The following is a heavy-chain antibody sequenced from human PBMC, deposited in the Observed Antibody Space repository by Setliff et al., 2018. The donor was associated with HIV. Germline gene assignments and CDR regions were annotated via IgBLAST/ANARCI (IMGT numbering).Heavy chain of an antibody. CDR3: TRGPGGTVPKPLEAFDV. D-gene: IGHD1-7*01. Sequence: KTSETLSLTCSISGATIHYHYWSWIRQPPGKGLEWIGYVDYSGDTEYNPSLQSRATISRDPSKSQVSLNLNSATAADTAVYYCTRGPGGTVPKPLEAFDVWGRGAVVTVS. V-gene: IGHV4-59*11. J-gene: IGHJ3*01. CDR1: GATIHYHY. CDR2: VDYSGDT.